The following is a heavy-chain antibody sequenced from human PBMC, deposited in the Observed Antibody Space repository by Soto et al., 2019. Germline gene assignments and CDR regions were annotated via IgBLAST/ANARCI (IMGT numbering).Heavy chain of an antibody. CDR1: GFPFSTYT. Sequence: GGSLRLSCAASGFPFSTYTMIWVRRAPGKGLEWVGRIKSKTDGGTTDYAAPVKGRFTISRDDSKNTLYLQMNSLKTEDTAVYYCTTARFTDYDFWSGYPGFDYWGQGTLVTVSS. CDR3: TTARFTDYDFWSGYPGFDY. V-gene: IGHV3-15*01. CDR2: IKSKTDGGTT. D-gene: IGHD3-3*01. J-gene: IGHJ4*02.